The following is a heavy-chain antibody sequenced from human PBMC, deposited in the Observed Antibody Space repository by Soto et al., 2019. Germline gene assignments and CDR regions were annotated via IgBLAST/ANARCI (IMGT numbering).Heavy chain of an antibody. V-gene: IGHV3-23*01. D-gene: IGHD2-8*01. CDR3: VSWVYAHFEF. CDR2: INENGANT. J-gene: IGHJ4*02. CDR1: GFAFGDRP. Sequence: GGSLRLSCAASGFAFGDRPITWVRQAPGKALEWVSTINENGANTHYPDSVKGRFPISRDNSQNTVDLQMNSLRADDTALYYCVSWVYAHFEFWGGGTLVIVSS.